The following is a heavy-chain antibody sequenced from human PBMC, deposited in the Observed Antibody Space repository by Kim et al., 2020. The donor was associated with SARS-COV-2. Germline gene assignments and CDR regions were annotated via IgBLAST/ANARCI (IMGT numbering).Heavy chain of an antibody. CDR1: GGSISSSSYY. CDR2: IYYSGTT. Sequence: SETLSLTCTVSGGSISSSSYYWGWIRQPPGQELEWIGSIYYSGTTYYNPSLKSRVTISVDTSKNQFSLKLSSVTAADAAVYYCATPNRLYTWGQGTLVTVSS. J-gene: IGHJ1*01. CDR3: ATPNRLYT. V-gene: IGHV4-39*01.